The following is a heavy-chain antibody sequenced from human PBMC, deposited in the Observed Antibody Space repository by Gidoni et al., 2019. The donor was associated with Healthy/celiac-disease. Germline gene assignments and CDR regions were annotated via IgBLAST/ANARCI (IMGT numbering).Heavy chain of an antibody. CDR3: CWYCTNGVCYKDGMDV. CDR2: IRSKANSYAT. J-gene: IGHJ6*02. CDR1: GFTFSGSA. Sequence: EVQLVESGGGLVQPGGSLKLSCAASGFTFSGSAMHWVRQASGKGLEWVGRIRSKANSYATAYAASVKGRFTISRDDSKNTAYLQMNSLKTEDTAVYYCCWYCTNGVCYKDGMDVWGQGTTVTVSS. D-gene: IGHD2-8*01. V-gene: IGHV3-73*01.